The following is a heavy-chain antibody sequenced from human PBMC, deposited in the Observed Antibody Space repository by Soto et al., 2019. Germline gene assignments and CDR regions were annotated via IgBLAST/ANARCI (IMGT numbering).Heavy chain of an antibody. J-gene: IGHJ4*02. V-gene: IGHV1-18*01. D-gene: IGHD3-22*01. CDR1: GYTFTNYG. CDR3: ARVEDYFESSGYAH. CDR2: ISAYNGDL. Sequence: VASVKVSCKASGYTFTNYGVTGVRQAPGLGLEWMGWISAYNGDLHHAQKFEGRITMTTDTATNTAYMELRSLTSDDTAVYYCARVEDYFESSGYAHWGQGTHVTVSS.